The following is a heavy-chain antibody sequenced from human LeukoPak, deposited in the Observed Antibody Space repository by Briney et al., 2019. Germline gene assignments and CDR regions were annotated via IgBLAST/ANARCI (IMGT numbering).Heavy chain of an antibody. CDR2: INSDGSST. CDR1: GFTFSSYE. D-gene: IGHD6-13*01. Sequence: GGSLRLSCAASGFTFSSYEMNWVRQAPGKGLVWVSRINSDGSSTSYADSVKGRFTISRDNAKNSLYLQMNSLRAEDTAVYYCARDLLPYSSSWYVGSPYWGQGTLVTVSS. CDR3: ARDLLPYSSSWYVGSPY. J-gene: IGHJ4*02. V-gene: IGHV3-74*01.